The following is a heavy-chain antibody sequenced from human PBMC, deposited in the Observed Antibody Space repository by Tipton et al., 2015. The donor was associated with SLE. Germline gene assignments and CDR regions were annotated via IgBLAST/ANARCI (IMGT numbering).Heavy chain of an antibody. D-gene: IGHD3-10*01. CDR3: ARATGSGSFTRFDP. CDR1: GDSISSGNYY. V-gene: IGHV4-61*09. J-gene: IGHJ5*02. Sequence: TLSLTCTVSGDSISSGNYYWSWIRQPAGKGLEWIGHIYTGGTTNHNPSLRSRVTISVDTSKTQFSLKLSSVTATDTALYYCARATGSGSFTRFDPWGQGTLVTVSS. CDR2: IYTGGTT.